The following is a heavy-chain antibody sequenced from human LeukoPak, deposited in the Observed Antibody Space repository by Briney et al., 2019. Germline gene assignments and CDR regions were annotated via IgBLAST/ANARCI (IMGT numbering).Heavy chain of an antibody. V-gene: IGHV4-59*12. CDR1: GGSISSYY. CDR3: ARSGSGYLKYYFDY. CDR2: MYSSGST. D-gene: IGHD5-12*01. Sequence: PSETLSRTCTVSGGSISSYYWSWIRQPPGKGLEWIGSMYSSGSTYYNPSLKSRVTISVDTSKNQFSLKLSSVTAADTAVYYCARSGSGYLKYYFDYWGQGTLVTVSS. J-gene: IGHJ4*02.